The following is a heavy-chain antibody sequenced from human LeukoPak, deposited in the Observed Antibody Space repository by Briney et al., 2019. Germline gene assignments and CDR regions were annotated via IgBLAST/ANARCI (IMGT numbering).Heavy chain of an antibody. V-gene: IGHV4-39*07. Sequence: GSLRLSCAASGFTFSSYSMNWVRQPPGKGLEWIGSIYYSGSTYYNPSLKSRVTISVDTSKNQFSLKLSSVTAADTAVYYCARVWVRSRIDYWGQGTLVTVSS. CDR2: IYYSGST. CDR3: ARVWVRSRIDY. CDR1: GFTFSSYS. D-gene: IGHD5-12*01. J-gene: IGHJ4*02.